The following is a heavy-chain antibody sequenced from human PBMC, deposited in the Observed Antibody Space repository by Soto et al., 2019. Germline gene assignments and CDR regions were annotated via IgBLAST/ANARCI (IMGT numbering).Heavy chain of an antibody. CDR1: GDSVSSNSAA. J-gene: IGHJ4*02. V-gene: IGHV6-1*01. D-gene: IGHD6-6*01. CDR3: ASIAARGVFVDY. CDR2: TYYRAKWFN. Sequence: SQTLSLTCAISGDSVSSNSAAWNWIRQSPSRGLEWLGRTYYRAKWFNDYAVSVKSRITITPDTSKNQFSLQLNSVTPEDTAVYYCASIAARGVFVDYWGQGTLVTVSS.